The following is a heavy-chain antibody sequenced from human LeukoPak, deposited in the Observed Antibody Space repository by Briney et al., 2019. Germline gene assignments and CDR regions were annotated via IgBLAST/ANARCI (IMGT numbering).Heavy chain of an antibody. V-gene: IGHV3-11*01. Sequence: GGSLRLSSAASGFTFSDYYMSWIRQAPGKGLEWVSYISGGSSTIYYADSLKGRFTVSRDNAKNSLYLLMNSLRAEDTAVYYCARRGSGRHFDFWGQGTLVTVSS. J-gene: IGHJ4*02. CDR2: ISGGSSTI. CDR3: ARRGSGRHFDF. CDR1: GFTFSDYY. D-gene: IGHD2-15*01.